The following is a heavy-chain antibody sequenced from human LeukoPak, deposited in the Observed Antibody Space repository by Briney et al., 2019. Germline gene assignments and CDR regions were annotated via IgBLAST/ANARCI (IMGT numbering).Heavy chain of an antibody. CDR3: ARDRNYGSGSYYRWFDP. D-gene: IGHD3-10*01. CDR1: GGSISSYY. Sequence: PSETLSLTCTVSGGSISSYYWSWIRQPPGKGLEWIGYIYYSGSTNYNPSLKSRVTISVDTSKNQFSLKLSSVTAADTAVYYCARDRNYGSGSYYRWFDPWAREPWSPSPQ. V-gene: IGHV4-59*01. J-gene: IGHJ5*02. CDR2: IYYSGST.